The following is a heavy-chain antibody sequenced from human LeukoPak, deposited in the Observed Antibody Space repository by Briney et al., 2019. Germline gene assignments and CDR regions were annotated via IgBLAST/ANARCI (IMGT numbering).Heavy chain of an antibody. CDR1: GGSFSGYY. V-gene: IGHV4-34*01. D-gene: IGHD1-26*01. J-gene: IGHJ4*02. CDR2: INHSGST. CDR3: ARGVTYYRGELRAVPGFDY. Sequence: NPSETLSLTCAVYGGSFSGYYWSWIRQPPGKGLEWIGEINHSGSTNYNPSLKSRVTISVDTSKNQFSLKLSSVTAADTAVYYCARGVTYYRGELRAVPGFDYWGQGTLVTVSS.